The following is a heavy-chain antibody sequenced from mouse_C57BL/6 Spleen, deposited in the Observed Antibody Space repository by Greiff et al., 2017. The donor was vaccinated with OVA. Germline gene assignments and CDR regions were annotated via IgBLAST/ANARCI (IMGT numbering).Heavy chain of an antibody. CDR3: ARAAAWFAY. CDR1: GYSITSGYY. CDR2: ISYDGSN. Sequence: EVKLQESGPGLVKPSQSLSLTCSVTGYSITSGYYWNWIRQFPGNKLEWMGYISYDGSNNYNPSLKNRISITRDTSKNQFFLKLNSVTTEDTATYYCARAAAWFAYWGKGTLVTVSA. J-gene: IGHJ3*01. V-gene: IGHV3-6*01.